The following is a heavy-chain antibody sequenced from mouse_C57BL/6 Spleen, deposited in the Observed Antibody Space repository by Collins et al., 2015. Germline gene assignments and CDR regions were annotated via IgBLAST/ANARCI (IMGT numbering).Heavy chain of an antibody. J-gene: IGHJ4*01. V-gene: IGHV2-9*02. Sequence: QVQLKESGPGLVAPSQSLSITCTVSGFPLTSYGVHWVRQPPGKGLEWLGVIWAGGSTNYNSALMSRLSISKDNSKSQVFLKMNSLQTDDTAMYYCATFYYGNYAYYAMDYWGQGTSVTVSS. D-gene: IGHD2-1*01. CDR1: GFPLTSYG. CDR2: IWAGGST. CDR3: ATFYYGNYAYYAMDY.